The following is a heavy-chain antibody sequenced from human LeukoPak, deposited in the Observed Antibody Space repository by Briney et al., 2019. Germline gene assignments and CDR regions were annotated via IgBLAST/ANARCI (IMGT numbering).Heavy chain of an antibody. D-gene: IGHD6-19*01. CDR1: CAPIRRFY. J-gene: IGHJ4*02. CDR3: VQTTGWPGFDY. CDR2: IYNGVPT. V-gene: IGHV4-4*09. Sequence: SETLSLTCTTPCAPIRRFYWSWVRQPPGKGLEWIGNIYNGVPTFFNPSLKSRVPLSVDTSKTQFSLQLASVTAADTAVYDCVQTTGWPGFDYWGQGILVTVSS.